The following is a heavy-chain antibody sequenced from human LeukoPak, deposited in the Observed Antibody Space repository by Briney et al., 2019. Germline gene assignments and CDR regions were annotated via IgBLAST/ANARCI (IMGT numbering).Heavy chain of an antibody. CDR3: ARPNYDFWSGYNYYFDY. V-gene: IGHV3-74*01. Sequence: GGSLRLSCAASGFTFSSYWMHWVRQAPGKGLVWVSRINSDGSSTNYADSVKGRFTISRDNAKNTLYLQMNSLRAEDTAVYYCARPNYDFWSGYNYYFDYWGQGTLVTVSS. CDR2: INSDGSST. J-gene: IGHJ4*02. D-gene: IGHD3-3*01. CDR1: GFTFSSYW.